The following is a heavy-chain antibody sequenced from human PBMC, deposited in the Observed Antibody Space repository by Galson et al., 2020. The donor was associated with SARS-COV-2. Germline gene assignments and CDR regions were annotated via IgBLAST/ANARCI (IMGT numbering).Heavy chain of an antibody. D-gene: IGHD3-10*01. CDR1: GGSFSGYY. V-gene: IGHV4-34*01. CDR2: INHSGST. J-gene: IGHJ4*02. Sequence: PETLSLTCAVYGGSFSGYYWSWIRQPPGKGLEWIGEINHSGSTNYNPSLKSRVTISVDTSKNQFSLKLSSVTAADTAVYYCASTIRRGAFTRSFDYWGQGTLVTVSS. CDR3: ASTIRRGAFTRSFDY.